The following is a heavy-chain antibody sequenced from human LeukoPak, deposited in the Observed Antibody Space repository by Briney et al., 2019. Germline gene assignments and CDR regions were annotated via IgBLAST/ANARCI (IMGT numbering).Heavy chain of an antibody. J-gene: IGHJ4*02. CDR3: ARGVRLWFAFYFDY. CDR2: ISGNGYNT. V-gene: IGHV3-23*01. CDR1: DFTLSNYA. D-gene: IGHD3-10*01. Sequence: GGSLRLSCAASDFTLSNYAMSWFRQAPGKGLEWVSSISGNGYNTYYAASVKDRFTISGDSSTNTLTLQMHRLRAEDTAVYYCARGVRLWFAFYFDYWAQGTLVTVSS.